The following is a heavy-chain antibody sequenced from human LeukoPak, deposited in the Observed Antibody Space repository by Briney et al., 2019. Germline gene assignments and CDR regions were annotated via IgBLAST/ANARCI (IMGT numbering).Heavy chain of an antibody. D-gene: IGHD6-19*01. CDR1: GFTFSNNW. CDR3: ASHSSYWLLGY. J-gene: IGHJ4*02. CDR2: IKGKGDGGTS. V-gene: IGHV3-15*01. Sequence: TGGSLRLSCVASGFTFSNNWMSWVRQAPGKGLEWVGRIKGKGDGGTSDYATPVKGRFIISRDDSKDTLYLLMNSLKTGDTAVYFCASHSSYWLLGYWGQGTLVTVSS.